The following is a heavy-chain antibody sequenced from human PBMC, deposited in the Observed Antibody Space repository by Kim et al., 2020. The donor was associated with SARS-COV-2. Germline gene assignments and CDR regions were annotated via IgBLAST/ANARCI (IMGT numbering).Heavy chain of an antibody. J-gene: IGHJ4*02. D-gene: IGHD6-13*01. CDR2: TA. CDR3: VRVGYSAFDY. V-gene: IGHV1-69*01. Sequence: TASYAQKFQGRVTITADESTSTAYMELSSLRSEDTAVYYCVRVGYSAFDYWGQGTLVTVSS.